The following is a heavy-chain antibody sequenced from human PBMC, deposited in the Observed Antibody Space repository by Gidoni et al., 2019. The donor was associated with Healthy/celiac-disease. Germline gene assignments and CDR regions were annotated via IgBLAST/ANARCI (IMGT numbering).Heavy chain of an antibody. CDR3: ARGAYDFWSGYPLFDY. D-gene: IGHD3-3*01. Sequence: QVQLQESGPGLVKPSETLSLTCTVSGGSVSSGSYYWSWIRQPPGKGLEWIGYIYYSGSTNYNPSLKSRVTISVDTSKNQFSLKLSSVTAADTAVYYCARGAYDFWSGYPLFDYWGQGTLVTVSS. CDR1: GGSVSSGSYY. J-gene: IGHJ4*02. CDR2: IYYSGST. V-gene: IGHV4-61*01.